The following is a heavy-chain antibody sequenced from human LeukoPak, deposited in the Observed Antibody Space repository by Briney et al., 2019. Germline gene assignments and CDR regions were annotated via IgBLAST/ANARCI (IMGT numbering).Heavy chain of an antibody. D-gene: IGHD2-21*02. V-gene: IGHV1-69*04. Sequence: SVKVSCKASGGTFSSYAISWVRQAPGQGLEWMGRIIPILGIANYAQKFQGRVTITADKSTSTAYMELSSLRSEDTAVYYCARDSGGVVVTADAFDIWGQGTMVTVCS. CDR1: GGTFSSYA. J-gene: IGHJ3*02. CDR2: IIPILGIA. CDR3: ARDSGGVVVTADAFDI.